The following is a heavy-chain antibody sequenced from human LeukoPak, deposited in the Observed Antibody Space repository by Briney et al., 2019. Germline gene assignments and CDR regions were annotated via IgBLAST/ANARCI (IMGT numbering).Heavy chain of an antibody. V-gene: IGHV3-23*01. D-gene: IGHD3-10*01. CDR2: ISGSGGST. CDR3: AKGVRGVIISGMDV. CDR1: EFTFSRHW. J-gene: IGHJ6*02. Sequence: GGSLRLSCSASEFTFSRHWMSWVRQAPGKGLEWVSAISGSGGSTYYADSVKGRFTISRDNSKNTLYLQMNSLRAEDTAVYYCAKGVRGVIISGMDVWGQGTTVTVSS.